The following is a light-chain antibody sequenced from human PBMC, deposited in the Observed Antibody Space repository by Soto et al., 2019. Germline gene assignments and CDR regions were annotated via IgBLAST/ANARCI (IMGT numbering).Light chain of an antibody. J-gene: IGKJ4*01. CDR3: QPYNNWPLA. Sequence: EVVLTQSPDTLSLSPGERATLSCRASQTISSNYVAWYQQKPGQAPRLLIYSASSRATGIPDRFSGSGSGTHFTLTINSLQSEDFAIYYCQPYNNWPLACGGETK. CDR1: QTISSN. V-gene: IGKV3D-15*01. CDR2: SAS.